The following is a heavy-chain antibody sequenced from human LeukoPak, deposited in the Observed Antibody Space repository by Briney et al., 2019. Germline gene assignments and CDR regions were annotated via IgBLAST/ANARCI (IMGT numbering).Heavy chain of an antibody. Sequence: SETLSLTCTVSGGSISSSSYYWGWIRQPPGKGLEWIGSIYYSGSTYYNPSLKSRVTISVDTSKNQFSLKLSSVTAEDTAVYYCATDLSGGSSSWGQGTLVTVSS. V-gene: IGHV4-39*07. CDR2: IYYSGST. CDR1: GGSISSSSYY. J-gene: IGHJ5*02. CDR3: ATDLSGGSSS. D-gene: IGHD2-15*01.